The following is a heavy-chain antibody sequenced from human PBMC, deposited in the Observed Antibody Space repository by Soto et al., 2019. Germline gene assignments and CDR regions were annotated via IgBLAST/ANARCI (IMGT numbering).Heavy chain of an antibody. V-gene: IGHV1-18*01. CDR3: ARGYCSGANCKWNDTALIYFVL. CDR2: ITANNAKI. D-gene: IGHD2-15*01. CDR1: GYTLSTYG. Sequence: QVSLVQSGAEVRKPWASVKVSCKSSGYTLSTYGIAWVRQAPGQGLEWMGRITANNAKISYPQRFEGRFTLTTDASTNTACMELRNLRSDDTALYYCARGYCSGANCKWNDTALIYFVLWGQGTLVTVSS. J-gene: IGHJ4*02.